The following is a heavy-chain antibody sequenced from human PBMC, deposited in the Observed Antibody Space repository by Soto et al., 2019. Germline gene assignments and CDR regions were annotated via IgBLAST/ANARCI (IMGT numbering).Heavy chain of an antibody. D-gene: IGHD4-17*01. V-gene: IGHV4-30-4*01. CDR2: IYYSGST. J-gene: IGHJ1*01. Sequence: SETRSVTSTVSGGSTSRGDYFVCCLRHEQRKGLEWIGYIYYSGSTYYNPSLKSRVTISVDTAKNQFSLKLSSVTAADTAVYYCARVVLLECNGGERAPYYF. CDR1: GGSTSRGDYF. CDR3: ARVVLLECNGGERAPYYF.